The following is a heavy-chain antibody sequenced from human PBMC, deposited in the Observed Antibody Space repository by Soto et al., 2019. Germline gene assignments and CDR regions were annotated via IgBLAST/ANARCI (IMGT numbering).Heavy chain of an antibody. D-gene: IGHD3-16*01. Sequence: EVQLVESGGGLVQPGGPLRLSCAASGFTFSDHYMDWVRQAPGKGLEWVARIKNNANSYAIEYAASAKGRFTISIHNSKNSLSLQMNSLTTEATAIYYCVRVKRGPQPLISFDACGQGTMVTVAS. J-gene: IGHJ3*01. CDR2: IKNNANSYAI. V-gene: IGHV3-72*01. CDR3: VRVKRGPQPLISFDA. CDR1: GFTFSDHY.